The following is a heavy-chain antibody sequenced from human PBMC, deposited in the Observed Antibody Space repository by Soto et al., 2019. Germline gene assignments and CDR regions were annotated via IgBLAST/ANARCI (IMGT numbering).Heavy chain of an antibody. CDR1: GASVSHGY. CDR2: MYFGGSF. Sequence: QMQLQASGPGLVKPSETLSLTCNVSGASVSHGYWSWIRQPPGKGLEWIGFMYFGGSFNYNPSLTSRATISVEASKNQFTIKLTSVPASDTAVYYCGRSYYDRTGFAVDPWGQGTLVTVSS. CDR3: GRSYYDRTGFAVDP. D-gene: IGHD3-22*01. J-gene: IGHJ5*02. V-gene: IGHV4-59*02.